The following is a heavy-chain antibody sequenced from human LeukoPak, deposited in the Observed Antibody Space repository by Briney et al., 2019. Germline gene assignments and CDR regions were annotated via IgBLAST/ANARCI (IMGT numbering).Heavy chain of an antibody. V-gene: IGHV4-30-2*01. D-gene: IGHD3-22*01. CDR3: ARAGGYDSSFRSFDI. CDR2: IYHSGST. Sequence: SETLSLTCAASGGSISSGGYSWSWIRQPPGKGLEWIGYIYHSGSTYYNPSLKSRVTISVDRSKNQFSLKLSSVTAADTAVYYCARAGGYDSSFRSFDIWGQGTMVTVSS. J-gene: IGHJ3*02. CDR1: GGSISSGGYS.